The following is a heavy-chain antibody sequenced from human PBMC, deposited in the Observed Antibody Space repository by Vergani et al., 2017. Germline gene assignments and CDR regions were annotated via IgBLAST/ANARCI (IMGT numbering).Heavy chain of an antibody. CDR1: GFTFSSYA. V-gene: IGHV3-23*01. CDR2: ISGSGGST. Sequence: EVQLLESGGGLVQPGGSLRLSCAASGFTFSSYAMSWVRQAPGKGLEWVSAISGSGGSTYYADSVKGRFTISSDNSKNTLYLQMNSLRAEDTAVYYCAKGTTVTTGLYYFDYWGQGTLVTVSS. CDR3: AKGTTVTTGLYYFDY. D-gene: IGHD4-17*01. J-gene: IGHJ4*02.